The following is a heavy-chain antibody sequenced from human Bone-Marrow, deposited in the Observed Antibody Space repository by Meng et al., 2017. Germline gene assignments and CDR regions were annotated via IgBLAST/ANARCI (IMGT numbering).Heavy chain of an antibody. CDR2: INHSGST. V-gene: IGHV4-34*01. CDR1: GGSFSGYY. CDR3: RLAYCMGDCVDY. J-gene: IGHJ4*02. D-gene: IGHD2-21*01. Sequence: QVQLQQWGAGLLKPSVTLSLTCAVYGGSFSGYYWSWIRQPPGKELEWIGEINHSGSTNDNPSLKSRVTISIDTSRNQLSLKLSSVTAADTAVYYCRLAYCMGDCVDYWGQGTLVTVSS.